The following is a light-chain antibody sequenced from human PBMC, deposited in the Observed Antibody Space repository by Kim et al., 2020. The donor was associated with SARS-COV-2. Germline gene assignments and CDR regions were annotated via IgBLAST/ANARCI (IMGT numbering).Light chain of an antibody. Sequence: SVSAGDRVTISSPMSQGIVNYLAWYQQIPGRAPELLIYAASTLQSGVPSRFSGSGSGTDFTLTISCLQSEDFATYYCQQYNSFPYTVGQGTKLEI. CDR1: QGIVNY. J-gene: IGKJ2*01. CDR2: AAS. V-gene: IGKV1D-8*01. CDR3: QQYNSFPYT.